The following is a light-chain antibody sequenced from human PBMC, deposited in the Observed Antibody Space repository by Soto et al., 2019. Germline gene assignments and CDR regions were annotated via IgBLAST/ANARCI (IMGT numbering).Light chain of an antibody. CDR3: QVWDSSTGHWV. J-gene: IGLJ3*02. V-gene: IGLV3-12*02. CDR1: NIGSKA. Sequence: SSELTQPHSVSVATAQMARVTCGGNNIGSKAVHWYQQKPGQDPVVVIYSDSNRPSGSPGRFSRSNPGNTATLTIRRIEAGDEADFSCQVWDSSTGHWVFGGGTQLTVL. CDR2: SDS.